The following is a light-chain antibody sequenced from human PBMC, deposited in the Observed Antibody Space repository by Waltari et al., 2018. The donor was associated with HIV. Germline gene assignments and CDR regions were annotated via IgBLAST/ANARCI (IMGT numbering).Light chain of an antibody. CDR2: GVS. J-gene: IGLJ1*01. Sequence: QSALTQPASVSGSPGKSIHLPCTGTSRDVGSFNLFSWYQQFSGQVPKLIIYGVSERPSGVSSRFSASKSGNTASLTISGLQVEDEANYYCCSYVGLNAYVFGTGTRVSVL. V-gene: IGLV2-23*02. CDR3: CSYVGLNAYV. CDR1: SRDVGSFNL.